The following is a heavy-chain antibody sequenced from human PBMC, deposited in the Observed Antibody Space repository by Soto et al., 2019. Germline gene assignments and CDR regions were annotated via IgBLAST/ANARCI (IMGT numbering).Heavy chain of an antibody. V-gene: IGHV3-33*01. CDR1: GFTFSSYG. CDR3: ARDVQAVGGFGELPNDAFDI. J-gene: IGHJ3*02. D-gene: IGHD3-10*01. CDR2: IWYDGSNK. Sequence: GGSLRLSCAASGFTFSSYGMHWVRQAPGKGLEWVAVIWYDGSNKYYADSVKGRFTISRDNSKNTLYLQMNSLRAEDTAVYYCARDVQAVGGFGELPNDAFDIWGQGTMVTVSS.